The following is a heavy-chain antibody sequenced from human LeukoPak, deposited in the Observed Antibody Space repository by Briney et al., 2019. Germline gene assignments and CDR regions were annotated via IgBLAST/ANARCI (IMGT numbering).Heavy chain of an antibody. D-gene: IGHD3-10*01. CDR3: ARDRRYYGSGSYIFDY. CDR2: INPNSGGT. Sequence: ASVKVSCKASGYTFTGYYIHWVRQAPGQGLEWMAWINPNSGGTNYAQKLQGRVTMTRDTSISTAYMELSRLRSDDTAVYYCARDRRYYGSGSYIFDYWGQGTLVTVSS. CDR1: GYTFTGYY. J-gene: IGHJ4*02. V-gene: IGHV1-2*02.